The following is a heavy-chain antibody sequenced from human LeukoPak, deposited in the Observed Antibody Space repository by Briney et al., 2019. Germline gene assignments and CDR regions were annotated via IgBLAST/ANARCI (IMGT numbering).Heavy chain of an antibody. J-gene: IGHJ4*02. D-gene: IGHD3-10*01. CDR1: GSSISSYY. CDR2: IYYSGST. V-gene: IGHV4-59*01. Sequence: PSETLSLTCTVSGSSISSYYWSWIRQPPGKGLEWIGYIYYSGSTNYNPSLKSRVTISVDTSKNQFSLKLSSVTAADTAVYYCASNYYGSGSYWDYWGQGTLVTVSS. CDR3: ASNYYGSGSYWDY.